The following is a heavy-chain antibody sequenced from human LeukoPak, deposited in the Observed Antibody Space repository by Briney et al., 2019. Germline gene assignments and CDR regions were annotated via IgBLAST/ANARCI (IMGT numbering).Heavy chain of an antibody. V-gene: IGHV3-23*01. Sequence: PGGSLRLSCVASEFTFSSYVMSWVRQAPGKGLEWVSAITARGDGTNYADSVRGRFTISRDNSKNTLYLQLSSLRVEDTAVYYCAKEGTVTNFVWVDVWGQGTTVTVSS. CDR2: ITARGDGT. CDR1: EFTFSSYV. J-gene: IGHJ6*02. D-gene: IGHD4-17*01. CDR3: AKEGTVTNFVWVDV.